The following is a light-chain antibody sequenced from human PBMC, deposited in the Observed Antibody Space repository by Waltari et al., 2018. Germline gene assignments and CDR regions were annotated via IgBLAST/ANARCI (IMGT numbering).Light chain of an antibody. CDR3: AAWDDSLNGPVV. J-gene: IGLJ2*01. V-gene: IGLV1-44*01. CDR2: SNN. Sequence: QSVLTQPPSASGTPGQSVTISCSGSRPNIGLNPVNWSQQLPGTAPKLLIYSNNQRPSGVPDRFSGSKAGTSASLAISGLQSEDEADYYCAAWDDSLNGPVVFGGGTKLTVL. CDR1: RPNIGLNP.